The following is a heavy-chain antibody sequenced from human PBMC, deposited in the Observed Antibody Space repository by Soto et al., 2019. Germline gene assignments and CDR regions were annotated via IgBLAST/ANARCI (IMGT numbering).Heavy chain of an antibody. J-gene: IGHJ5*02. CDR3: AREIVTAGGNNYFDP. Sequence: SETLSLTCGVSGGTVASSHWWSWVRQSPDGGLEWIGNVYHTGDTNFNPSLQSRVTISVDNSNNQFSLRLNSLTAADTAVYFCAREIVTAGGNNYFDPWGPGTLVTVSS. CDR2: VYHTGDT. V-gene: IGHV4-4*02. CDR1: GGTVASSHW. D-gene: IGHD2-21*02.